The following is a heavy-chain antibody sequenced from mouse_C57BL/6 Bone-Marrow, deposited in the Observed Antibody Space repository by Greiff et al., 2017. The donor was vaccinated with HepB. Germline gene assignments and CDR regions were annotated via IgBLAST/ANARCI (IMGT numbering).Heavy chain of an antibody. V-gene: IGHV1-81*01. CDR1: GYTFTSYG. Sequence: QVQLKQSGAELARHGASVKLSCKASGYTFTSYGISWVKQSTGQGLEWIGEIYPRSGNTNYNEKFKGKATLTADKPSSTAYMELRSLTSEDSAVYFCASYGFYYDYFDYWGQGTTLTVSS. CDR3: ASYGFYYDYFDY. CDR2: IYPRSGNT. J-gene: IGHJ2*01. D-gene: IGHD1-1*01.